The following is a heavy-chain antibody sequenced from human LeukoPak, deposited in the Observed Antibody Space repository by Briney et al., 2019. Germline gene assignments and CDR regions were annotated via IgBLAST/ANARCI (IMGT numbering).Heavy chain of an antibody. D-gene: IGHD2-15*01. Sequence: GGSLRLSCAASGFTFSSYGMHWVRQAPGKGLEWVAVISYDGSNKYYADSVKGRFTISRDNSKNTLYLQMNSLRAEDTAVYYCARGPPLAYCSGGSCYVHWFDPWGQGTLVTVSS. CDR3: ARGPPLAYCSGGSCYVHWFDP. V-gene: IGHV3-30*03. CDR1: GFTFSSYG. J-gene: IGHJ5*02. CDR2: ISYDGSNK.